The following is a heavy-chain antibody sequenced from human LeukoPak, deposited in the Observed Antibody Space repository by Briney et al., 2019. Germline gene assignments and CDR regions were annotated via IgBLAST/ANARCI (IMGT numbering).Heavy chain of an antibody. CDR2: INSDGSST. CDR3: ARDRYYDSSGLNY. V-gene: IGHV3-74*01. D-gene: IGHD3-22*01. Sequence: GGSLRLSCAASGFTFSSYEMNWVRQAPGKGLVWVSRINSDGSSTSYADSVKGRFTISRDNAKNTLYLQMNSLRAEDTAVYYCARDRYYDSSGLNYWGQGTLVTVSS. CDR1: GFTFSSYE. J-gene: IGHJ4*02.